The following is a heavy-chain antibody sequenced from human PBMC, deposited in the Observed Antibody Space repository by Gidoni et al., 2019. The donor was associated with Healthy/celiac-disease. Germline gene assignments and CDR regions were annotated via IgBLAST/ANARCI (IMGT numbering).Heavy chain of an antibody. Sequence: EVQLLESGGCLVQPGGSLRLSCAASGFTFSSYAMSWVRQAPGKGLEWVSASSGSGGSTYYADSVKGRFTISRDNSKNTLYLQMNSLRAEDTAVYYCARQGAAAGRWAEFDPWGQGTLVTVSS. D-gene: IGHD6-13*01. J-gene: IGHJ5*02. CDR1: GFTFSSYA. V-gene: IGHV3-23*01. CDR2: SSGSGGST. CDR3: ARQGAAAGRWAEFDP.